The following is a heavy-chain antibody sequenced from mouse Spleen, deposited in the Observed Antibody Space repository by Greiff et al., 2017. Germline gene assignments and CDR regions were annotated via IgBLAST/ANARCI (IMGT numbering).Heavy chain of an antibody. J-gene: IGHJ1*01. Sequence: SVKGRFTISRDNAKNTLYLQMSSLRSEDTALYYCATSSYWYFDVWGAGTTVTVSS. D-gene: IGHD1-1*01. V-gene: IGHV5-9*01. CDR3: ATSSYWYFDV.